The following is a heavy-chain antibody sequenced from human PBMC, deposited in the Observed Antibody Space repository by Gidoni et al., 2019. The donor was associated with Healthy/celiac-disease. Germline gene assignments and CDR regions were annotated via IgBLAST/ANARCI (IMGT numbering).Heavy chain of an antibody. V-gene: IGHV4-39*01. CDR3: ARHGWLRLGGYFDY. CDR2: IYYSGST. Sequence: QLQLQESGPGLVKPSETLSLTCTVSGGSISSSSYYWGWIRQPPGRGLEWIGSIYYSGSTSYNPSLKSRVTISVDTSKNQFSLKLSFVTAADTAVYYCARHGWLRLGGYFDYWGQGTLVTVSS. CDR1: GGSISSSSYY. D-gene: IGHD5-12*01. J-gene: IGHJ4*02.